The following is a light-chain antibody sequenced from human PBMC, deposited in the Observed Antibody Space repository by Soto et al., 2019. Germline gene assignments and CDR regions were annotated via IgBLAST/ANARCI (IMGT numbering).Light chain of an antibody. Sequence: QSVLTQPPSASGSPGQSLTISCTGTSSDVGGYNYVSWYQQRPGKAPKLVIYEVTKRPSGVPDRFSGSKSGSTASLTVSGLQADDEAEYYCASYAGTKLFVFGSGTKVTVL. V-gene: IGLV2-8*01. CDR2: EVT. J-gene: IGLJ1*01. CDR3: ASYAGTKLFV. CDR1: SSDVGGYNY.